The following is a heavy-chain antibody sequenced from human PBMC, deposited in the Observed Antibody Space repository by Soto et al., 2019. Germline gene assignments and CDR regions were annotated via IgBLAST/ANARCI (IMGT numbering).Heavy chain of an antibody. CDR1: GGSISSYY. D-gene: IGHD6-13*01. Sequence: SETLSLTCTVSGGSISSYYLSWIRQPPQPELAWIGEIYHSGSTNYNPSLKSRVTISVDKSKNQFSLKLSSVTAADTAVYYCAREIYGSSWITVGYYYYYGMDVWGQGTTVTVSS. CDR2: IYHSGST. CDR3: AREIYGSSWITVGYYYYYGMDV. V-gene: IGHV4-59*12. J-gene: IGHJ6*02.